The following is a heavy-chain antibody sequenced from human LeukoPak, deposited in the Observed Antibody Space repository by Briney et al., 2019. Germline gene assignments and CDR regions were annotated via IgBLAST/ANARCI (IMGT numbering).Heavy chain of an antibody. CDR2: INQGGDT. Sequence: GGSLRLSCAASGFTFSIYTMSWVRQAPGKGLEWVSAINQGGDTSYAASVKGHFTISRDNSKNTLYLQMNSLRVEDTAVYYCAADLNYYDSSGSGDYWGQGTLVTVSS. J-gene: IGHJ4*02. D-gene: IGHD3-22*01. V-gene: IGHV3-23*01. CDR3: AADLNYYDSSGSGDY. CDR1: GFTFSIYT.